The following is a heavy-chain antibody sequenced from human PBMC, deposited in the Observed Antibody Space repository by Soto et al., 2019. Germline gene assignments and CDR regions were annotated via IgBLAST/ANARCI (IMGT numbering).Heavy chain of an antibody. D-gene: IGHD3-10*01. Sequence: SETLSLTCTVSGVSISSGDYYWSWIRQPPGKGLEWIGYIYYTGTTSYNSSLRSRVTISVDTSKNQFSLKLSSVTAADTAVYYCARHAFGSGFYYGLDVWGQGTTVTVSS. V-gene: IGHV4-61*08. CDR2: IYYTGTT. CDR1: GVSISSGDYY. CDR3: ARHAFGSGFYYGLDV. J-gene: IGHJ6*02.